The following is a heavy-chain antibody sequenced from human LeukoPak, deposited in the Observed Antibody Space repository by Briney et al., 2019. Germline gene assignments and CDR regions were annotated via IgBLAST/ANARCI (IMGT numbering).Heavy chain of an antibody. CDR1: GGSISSYY. CDR2: IYYSGGT. D-gene: IGHD6-19*01. V-gene: IGHV4-59*08. Sequence: SETLSLTCTVSGGSISSYYWSWIRQPPGKGLEWIGYIYYSGGTNYNPSLKSRVTISVDTSKNQFSLKLSSVTAADTAVYYCARIHSSGWYEYDYWGQGTLVTVSS. CDR3: ARIHSSGWYEYDY. J-gene: IGHJ4*02.